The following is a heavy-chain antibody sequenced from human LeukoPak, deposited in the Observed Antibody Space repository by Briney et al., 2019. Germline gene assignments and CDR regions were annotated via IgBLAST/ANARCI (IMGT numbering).Heavy chain of an antibody. CDR2: ISSSSSYI. V-gene: IGHV3-21*01. CDR1: AFTFSIYS. J-gene: IGHJ4*02. D-gene: IGHD1-26*01. CDR3: ARDRGRYYVY. Sequence: GGSLRPSCAPSAFTFSIYSMNWVRQAPGKGLEWVSSISSSSSYIYYADSVKGRFTISRDNAKNSLYLQMNSLRAEDTAVYYCARDRGRYYVYWGQGTLVTVSS.